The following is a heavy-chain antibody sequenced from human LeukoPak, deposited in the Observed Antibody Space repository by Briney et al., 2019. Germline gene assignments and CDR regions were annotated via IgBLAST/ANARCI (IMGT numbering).Heavy chain of an antibody. Sequence: GGSLRLSCAASGFTFSSYGMHWVRQAPGKGLEWVAVISYDGSNKYYADSVKGRFTISRDNSKNTLYLQMNSLRAEDTAVYYCAKGGYCSSTSCYVLGDDYWGQGTLVTVSS. D-gene: IGHD2-2*03. J-gene: IGHJ4*02. V-gene: IGHV3-30*18. CDR1: GFTFSSYG. CDR3: AKGGYCSSTSCYVLGDDY. CDR2: ISYDGSNK.